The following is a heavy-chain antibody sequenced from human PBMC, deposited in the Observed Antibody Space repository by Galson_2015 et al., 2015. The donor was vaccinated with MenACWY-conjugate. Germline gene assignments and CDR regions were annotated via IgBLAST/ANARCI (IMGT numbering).Heavy chain of an antibody. J-gene: IGHJ6*02. V-gene: IGHV3-74*03. CDR2: ICAGGISI. Sequence: SLILSCAASGFVFSDYCMHWVRQAPGKGLECVSRICAGGISIMYGDSVRGRFTISRDDSDNTLYLQIDGLRADDTAVYFCVIGSIGWRGMDIWCQGTTVTVSS. CDR1: GFVFSDYC. CDR3: VIGSIGWRGMDI. D-gene: IGHD6-6*01.